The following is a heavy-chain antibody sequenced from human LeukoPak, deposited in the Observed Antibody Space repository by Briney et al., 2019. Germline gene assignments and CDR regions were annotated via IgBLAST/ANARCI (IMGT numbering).Heavy chain of an antibody. CDR1: GFTFGDCA. CDR2: IRSKAYGGTT. Sequence: GGSLRLSCTASGFTFGDCAMSWVRQAPGKGLEWVGFIRSKAYGGTTECAASVKGRFTISRDDSKSIAYLQMNSLKTEDTAVYYCTRLEGYFDYWGQGTLVTVSS. CDR3: TRLEGYFDY. J-gene: IGHJ4*02. V-gene: IGHV3-49*04.